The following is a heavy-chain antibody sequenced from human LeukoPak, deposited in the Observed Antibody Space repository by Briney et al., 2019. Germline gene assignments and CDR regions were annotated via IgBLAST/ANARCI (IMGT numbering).Heavy chain of an antibody. J-gene: IGHJ3*01. CDR3: AKDGREGAFDV. V-gene: IGHV3-43*01. CDR1: GFTFDDFT. Sequence: PGGSLRLSCAASGFTFDDFTMHWVRKPPGKGLEWFSLISWDGVNTYYSDSVKGRFRISRDNSKNSLYLQMNSLATEDIAFYYCAKDGREGAFDVWGQGTLVTVSS. CDR2: ISWDGVNT. D-gene: IGHD1-26*01.